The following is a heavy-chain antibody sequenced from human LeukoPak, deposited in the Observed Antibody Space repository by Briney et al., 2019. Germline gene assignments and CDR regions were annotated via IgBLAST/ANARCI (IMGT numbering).Heavy chain of an antibody. D-gene: IGHD6-13*01. Sequence: SVTVSFTASGGTFSSYAISWVRQAPGQGLEWMGGIIPIFGTANYAQKFQGRVTITADESTSTAYMELSSLRSEDTAVYYCARGDPSSSWYVPDDYWGQGTLVTVSS. CDR2: IIPIFGTA. J-gene: IGHJ4*02. CDR1: GGTFSSYA. V-gene: IGHV1-69*13. CDR3: ARGDPSSSWYVPDDY.